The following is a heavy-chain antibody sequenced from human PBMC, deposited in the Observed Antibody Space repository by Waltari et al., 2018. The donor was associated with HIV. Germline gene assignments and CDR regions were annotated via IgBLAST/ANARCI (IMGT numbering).Heavy chain of an antibody. CDR1: GYTFTYYG. J-gene: IGHJ4*02. D-gene: IGHD3-22*01. CDR3: ARDHYYGSSGYYSDY. Sequence: QVHLVQSGAELRKPGASVTVSCKASGYTFTYYGITWGRQAPGQGLEWMGWISGYNGDTKYAQKVRGRVTMTTDTSTSTAYLEMGSLRFDDTAVYYCARDHYYGSSGYYSDYWGQGTLVTVSS. CDR2: ISGYNGDT. V-gene: IGHV1-18*01.